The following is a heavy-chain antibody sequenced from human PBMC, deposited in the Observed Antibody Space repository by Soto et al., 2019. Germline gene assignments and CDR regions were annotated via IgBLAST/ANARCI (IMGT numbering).Heavy chain of an antibody. CDR3: ARYLARLTMIVVAIDAFDI. CDR2: INHSGST. D-gene: IGHD3-22*01. J-gene: IGHJ3*02. V-gene: IGHV4-34*01. Sequence: PSETLSLTCAVYGGSFSGYYWSWIRQPPGKGLEWIGEINHSGSTNYNPSLKSRVTISVDTSKNQSSLKLSSVTAADTAVYYCARYLARLTMIVVAIDAFDIWGQGTMVTVSS. CDR1: GGSFSGYY.